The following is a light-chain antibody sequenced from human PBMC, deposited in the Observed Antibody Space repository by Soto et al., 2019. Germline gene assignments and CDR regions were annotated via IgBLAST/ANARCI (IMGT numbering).Light chain of an antibody. V-gene: IGLV4-60*03. Sequence: QPVLTQSSSASASLGASVKRTCTLGSGHSSHIIAWHQQQPGKAPRFLMNLEGSGRYNKGSGVPERFSGASSGADRYLSISNLQSEDEADYDCETWDSTTRVFGGGTKLTVL. CDR3: ETWDSTTRV. CDR2: LEGSGRY. CDR1: SGHSSHI. J-gene: IGLJ3*02.